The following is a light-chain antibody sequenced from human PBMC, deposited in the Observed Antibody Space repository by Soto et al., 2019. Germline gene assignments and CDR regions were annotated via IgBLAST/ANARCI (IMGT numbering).Light chain of an antibody. CDR2: GAS. CDR3: EHYGFLPKT. Sequence: EIGLTQSPVTLSLSPEERATLSCRARQSVSSNLAWYQQTSGQARRLLIYGASSRATGFPDRFSGSGSGTDFTLTISRLQAEDVVEYCCEHYGFLPKTFCEGTKVDIK. V-gene: IGKV3-20*01. J-gene: IGKJ1*01. CDR1: QSVSSN.